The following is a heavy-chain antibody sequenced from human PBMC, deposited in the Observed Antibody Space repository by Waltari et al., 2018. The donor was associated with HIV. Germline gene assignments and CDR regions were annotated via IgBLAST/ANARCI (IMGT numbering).Heavy chain of an antibody. V-gene: IGHV3-53*01. CDR3: ARVHITRPLLSGGWFDP. D-gene: IGHD2-21*01. J-gene: IGHJ5*02. CDR1: GFTVSSNY. CDR2: IYSGGST. Sequence: EVQLVESGGGLIQPGGSLRLSCAASGFTVSSNYMRWGRQAPGKGLEWVSVIYSGGSTYYADSVKGRFTISRDNSKNTLYLQMNSLRAEDTAVYYCARVHITRPLLSGGWFDPWGQGTLVTVSS.